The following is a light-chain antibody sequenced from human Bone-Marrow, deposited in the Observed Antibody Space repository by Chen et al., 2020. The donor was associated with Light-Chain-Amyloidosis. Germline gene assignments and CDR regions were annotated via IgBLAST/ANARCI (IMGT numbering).Light chain of an antibody. CDR1: QSLLHSNGYNY. J-gene: IGKJ5*01. CDR2: LGS. Sequence: DIVVTQSPLSLPVTPGEPASISCRSSQSLLHSNGYNYLDWYVQKPGQSPQVLISLGSNRASGVPDRFSGSGSGTDFTLKISRVEAEDFGVYYCMQALQTPRTFDQGTRLEIK. CDR3: MQALQTPRT. V-gene: IGKV2-28*01.